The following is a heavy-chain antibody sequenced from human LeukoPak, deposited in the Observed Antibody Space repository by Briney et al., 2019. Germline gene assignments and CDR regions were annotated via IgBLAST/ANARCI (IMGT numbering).Heavy chain of an antibody. J-gene: IGHJ4*02. D-gene: IGHD1-1*01. V-gene: IGHV4-34*01. CDR1: GGSFSGYY. Sequence: PSETLSLTCAVYGGSFSGYYWSWIRQPPGKGLEWIGEINHSGSTNYNPSLKSRVTISVDTSKNQFSLKLSSVPAADTAVYYCARPYKGTTGLWYYRGQGTLVTVSS. CDR3: ARPYKGTTGLWYY. CDR2: INHSGST.